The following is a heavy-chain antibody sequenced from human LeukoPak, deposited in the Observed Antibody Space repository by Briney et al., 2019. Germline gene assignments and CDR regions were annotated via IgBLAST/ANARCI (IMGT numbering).Heavy chain of an antibody. D-gene: IGHD6-6*01. CDR3: ARRQEYDAFDI. V-gene: IGHV5-51*01. CDR1: GYNFNIYW. CDR2: IYPGDSDT. J-gene: IGHJ3*02. Sequence: GEALKISCKGSGYNFNIYWIAWVRQMPGKGLGWMGIIYPGDSDTRHSPSFQGQVTISADKSISTAYLQWSSLKASDTAMYYCARRQEYDAFDIWGQGTMVTVSS.